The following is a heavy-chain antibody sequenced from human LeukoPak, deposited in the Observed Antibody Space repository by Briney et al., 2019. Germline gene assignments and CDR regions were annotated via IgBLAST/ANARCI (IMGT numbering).Heavy chain of an antibody. D-gene: IGHD6-13*01. Sequence: KPSETLSLTCTVSGGSISSYYWSWIRQPPGKGLEWIGYIYYSGSTNYNPSLKSRVTISVDTSKNQFSLKLSSVTAADTAVYYCARLDGYSSSWYVNYWGQGSLVTVSS. CDR2: IYYSGST. CDR3: ARLDGYSSSWYVNY. J-gene: IGHJ4*02. V-gene: IGHV4-59*01. CDR1: GGSISSYY.